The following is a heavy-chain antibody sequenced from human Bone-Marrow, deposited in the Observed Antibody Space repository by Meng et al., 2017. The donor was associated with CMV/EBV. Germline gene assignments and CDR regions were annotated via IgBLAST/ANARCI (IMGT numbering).Heavy chain of an antibody. J-gene: IGHJ5*02. CDR1: GYTFTTYG. V-gene: IGHV1-18*01. CDR2: INAYNGNT. Sequence: ASVKVSCKASGYTFTTYGISWVRQAPGQGLEWMGWINAYNGNTNYAQKFQGRVTMTTDTSTSTAYMELRSLRSEDTAVYYCARGRNYYSNGEAFDPWGQGTLVTVSS. D-gene: IGHD4-11*01. CDR3: ARGRNYYSNGEAFDP.